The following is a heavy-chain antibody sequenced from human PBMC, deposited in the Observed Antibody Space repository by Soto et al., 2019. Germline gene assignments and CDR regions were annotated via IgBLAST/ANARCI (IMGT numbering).Heavy chain of an antibody. Sequence: QVQLVQSGAEVKKPGSSVKVSCKASGGTFSSNAISWVRQAPGQGLEWMGGIIPIYASPNYEQNFQGRVTVTADKATSTAYLELSRLKFADSAIYYCAVTVTGSRSPLAHWGRGTLVIVSS. CDR2: IIPIYASP. V-gene: IGHV1-69*06. CDR3: AVTVTGSRSPLAH. D-gene: IGHD3-9*01. J-gene: IGHJ4*02. CDR1: GGTFSSNA.